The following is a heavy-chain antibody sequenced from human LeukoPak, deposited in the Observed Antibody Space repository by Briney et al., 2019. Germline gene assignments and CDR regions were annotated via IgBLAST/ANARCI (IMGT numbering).Heavy chain of an antibody. CDR2: ISYDGSDK. V-gene: IGHV3-30*18. J-gene: IGHJ4*02. CDR1: GFTFSSYG. D-gene: IGHD1-7*01. CDR3: AKVRVVFNWNYAYYFDS. Sequence: GGSLRLSCAASGFTFSSYGMHWVRQAPGRGLEWVAIISYDGSDKYYSDSVKGRFTISRDNSKNTLYLQMNSLRAEDTAVYYCAKVRVVFNWNYAYYFDSWGQGTLVTVSS.